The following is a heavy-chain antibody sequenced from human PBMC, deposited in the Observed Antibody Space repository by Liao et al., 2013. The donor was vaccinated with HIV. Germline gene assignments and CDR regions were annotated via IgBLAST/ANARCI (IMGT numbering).Heavy chain of an antibody. J-gene: IGHJ6*03. V-gene: IGHV4-4*07. CDR1: GGSISSYY. CDR2: IHPTGNT. Sequence: QVHLQESGPGLVKPSETLSLTCTVSGGSISSYYWSWLRQSAGKGLEWIGRIHPTGNTNYNPSLKSRVSISVDSSTNRFSLLMTSVTAADTAVYYCAREPYITWLEWQFPPYYMDVWGKGTTVTVSS. D-gene: IGHD3-3*01. CDR3: AREPYITWLEWQFPPYYMDV.